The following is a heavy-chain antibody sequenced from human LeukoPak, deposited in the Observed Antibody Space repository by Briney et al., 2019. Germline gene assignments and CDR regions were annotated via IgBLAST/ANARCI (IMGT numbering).Heavy chain of an antibody. Sequence: PSETLSLTCTVSGGSISSYYWSWIRQPPGKGLEWIGYIYYSGSTNYNPSLKSRVTISVDTSKNQFSLKLSSVTAADTAVYYCARQAPVGWFDPWGQGTLVTVSS. CDR3: ARQAPVGWFDP. J-gene: IGHJ5*02. CDR1: GGSISSYY. CDR2: IYYSGST. V-gene: IGHV4-59*08.